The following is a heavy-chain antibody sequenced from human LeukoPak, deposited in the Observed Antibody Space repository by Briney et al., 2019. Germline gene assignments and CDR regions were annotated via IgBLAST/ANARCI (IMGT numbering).Heavy chain of an antibody. CDR1: GFTFRSYA. Sequence: GGSLRLSCAASGFTFRSYAMSWVRQAPGKRLEWVSGISDSGGSTYYADSVKGRFTISRDNSKNTLYLQMNSLRAEDTAVYYCAKRIAYGSGSYYFDYWGQGTLVTVSS. J-gene: IGHJ4*02. CDR3: AKRIAYGSGSYYFDY. CDR2: ISDSGGST. D-gene: IGHD3-10*01. V-gene: IGHV3-23*01.